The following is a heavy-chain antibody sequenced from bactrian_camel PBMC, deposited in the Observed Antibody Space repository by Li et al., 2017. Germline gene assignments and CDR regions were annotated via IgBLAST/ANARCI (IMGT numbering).Heavy chain of an antibody. CDR1: GYIDSTYC. CDR3: VADQNYCYLQYSYSA. V-gene: IGHV3S53*01. Sequence: HVQLVESGGGSVQAGGSLRLSCTASGYIDSTYCMGWFRQAPGKEREGVATIDNGGRTRYADSVKGRFIISQDEAKNTIYLQMNNLQPEDTAVYYCVADQNYCYLQYSYSAWGQGTQVTVS. D-gene: IGHD2*01. J-gene: IGHJ4*01. CDR2: IDNGGRT.